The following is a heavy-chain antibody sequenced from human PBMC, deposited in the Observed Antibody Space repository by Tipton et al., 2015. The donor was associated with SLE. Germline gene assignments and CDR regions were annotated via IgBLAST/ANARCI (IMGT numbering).Heavy chain of an antibody. V-gene: IGHV4-31*03. Sequence: TLSLTCTVSGDSIRSGGHYWSWIRHHPEKGLEWIGNVYHSGSTQYNPSLKSRVSISVDTSKNQFFLNLSSVTAADTAVYYCATSLNYYDSSGPVAWGQGTMVTVSS. CDR1: GDSIRSGGHY. CDR2: VYHSGST. D-gene: IGHD3-22*01. CDR3: ATSLNYYDSSGPVA. J-gene: IGHJ3*01.